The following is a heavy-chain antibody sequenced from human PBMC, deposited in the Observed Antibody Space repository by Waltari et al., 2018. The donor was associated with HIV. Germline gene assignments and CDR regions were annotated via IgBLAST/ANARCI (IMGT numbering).Heavy chain of an antibody. Sequence: EVQLVESGGGLVQPGRSLRLSCAASGFTFDDYAMHWVRPAPGKGLEWVSGISWNSNNIGYADSVKGRFTISRDNAKNSLYLQMNSLRAEDTALYYCAKAIMGVDGYNYYFDYWGQGTLVTVSS. J-gene: IGHJ4*02. CDR1: GFTFDDYA. CDR3: AKAIMGVDGYNYYFDY. CDR2: ISWNSNNI. D-gene: IGHD5-12*01. V-gene: IGHV3-9*01.